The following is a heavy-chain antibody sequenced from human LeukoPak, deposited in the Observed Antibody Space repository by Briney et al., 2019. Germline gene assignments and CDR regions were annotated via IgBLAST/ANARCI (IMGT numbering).Heavy chain of an antibody. D-gene: IGHD5-12*01. CDR2: IDWDDDK. J-gene: IGHJ4*02. V-gene: IGHV2-70*11. CDR3: ARIRSDPFRDGYNCFDY. Sequence: GSGPTLVNPTQTLTLTCTFSGFSLSTSGMCVSWIRQPPGKALEWLARIDWDDDKYYSTSLKTRLTISKDTSKNQVVLTMTNMDPVDTATYYCARIRSDPFRDGYNCFDYWGQGTLVTVSS. CDR1: GFSLSTSGMC.